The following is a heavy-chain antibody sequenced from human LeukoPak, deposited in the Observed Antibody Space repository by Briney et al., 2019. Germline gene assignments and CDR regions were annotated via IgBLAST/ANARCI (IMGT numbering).Heavy chain of an antibody. CDR1: GGSISSSSYY. CDR3: ARDYRMTMLVD. V-gene: IGHV4-39*07. Sequence: PSETLSLTCTVSGGSISSSSYYWGWIRQPPGKGLEWIGNIYHSGSTYYNPSLKSRVSISVDTSKNHFSLDLSSVTAADSAIYYCARDYRMTMLVDWGQGTLVTVSS. D-gene: IGHD3-22*01. J-gene: IGHJ4*02. CDR2: IYHSGST.